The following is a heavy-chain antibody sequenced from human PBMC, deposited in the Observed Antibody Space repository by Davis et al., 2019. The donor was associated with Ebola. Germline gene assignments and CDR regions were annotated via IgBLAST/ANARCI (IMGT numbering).Heavy chain of an antibody. Sequence: SETLSLTCTVSGGSISSYYWGWIRQPPGRGLDWIGYINYRGSTNYNPSLKSRVTISVDTSKKQFSLRLISVTAADTAMYYCAFVGVNTKGDARDIWGQGTMVTVSS. CDR3: AFVGVNTKGDARDI. D-gene: IGHD1-26*01. CDR1: GGSISSYY. V-gene: IGHV4-59*12. J-gene: IGHJ3*02. CDR2: INYRGST.